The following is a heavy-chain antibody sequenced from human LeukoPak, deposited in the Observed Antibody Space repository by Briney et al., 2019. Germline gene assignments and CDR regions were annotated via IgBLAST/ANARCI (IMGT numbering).Heavy chain of an antibody. J-gene: IGHJ4*02. CDR2: ISSSGRTI. CDR3: TRPQPYDY. V-gene: IGHV3-48*01. Sequence: GGSLRLSCAASGFTFRSYIMNWVRQAPGKGLEWVSYISSSGRTIYYADSVKGRFTISRDNAKNSLFLQMNSLRAEDTAVYYCTRPQPYDYWGQGTLVTVSS. D-gene: IGHD5-18*01. CDR1: GFTFRSYI.